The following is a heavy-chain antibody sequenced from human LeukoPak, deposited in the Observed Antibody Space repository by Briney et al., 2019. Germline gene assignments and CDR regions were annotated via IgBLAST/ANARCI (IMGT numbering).Heavy chain of an antibody. D-gene: IGHD2-2*01. V-gene: IGHV1-8*03. J-gene: IGHJ6*03. CDR3: ARGPPAGTSLYYYYMDV. Sequence: GASVKVSCKASGYTFTSYDINWVRQATGQGLEWMGWMNPNSGNTGYAQKFQGRVTITRNTSISTAYMELSSLRSEDTAVYYCARGPPAGTSLYYYYMDVWGKGTTVTVSS. CDR1: GYTFTSYD. CDR2: MNPNSGNT.